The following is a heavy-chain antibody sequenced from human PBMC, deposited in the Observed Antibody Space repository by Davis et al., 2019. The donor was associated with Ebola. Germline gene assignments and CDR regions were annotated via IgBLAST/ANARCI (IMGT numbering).Heavy chain of an antibody. D-gene: IGHD2/OR15-2a*01. V-gene: IGHV3-11*01. CDR2: ISTSGRTT. Sequence: GGSLRLSCAASGFTCSDYYMNWIRQAPGKGLEWISYISTSGRTTHYADSVKGRFTISRDKANNSVYLEMDSLRAGDTAVYYCARGGLTTIDEEYYYYGMDVWGQGTTVTVAS. CDR1: GFTCSDYY. J-gene: IGHJ6*02. CDR3: ARGGLTTIDEEYYYYGMDV.